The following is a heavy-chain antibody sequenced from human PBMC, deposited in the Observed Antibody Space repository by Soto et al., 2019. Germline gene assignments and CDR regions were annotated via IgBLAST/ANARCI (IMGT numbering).Heavy chain of an antibody. CDR3: ATGGSWIECVY. J-gene: IGHJ4*02. V-gene: IGHV3-7*05. CDR1: GFTFSSKW. Sequence: EVQLVESGGGLVQPGGSLRLSCAASGFTFSSKWMTWVRQAPGKGLEWVANIKEDGTVKYYVDSVKGRFTISRDNAENSLYLHMSSLSVEDTALYYSATGGSWIECVYWGQGTLVTVSS. D-gene: IGHD5-12*01. CDR2: IKEDGTVK.